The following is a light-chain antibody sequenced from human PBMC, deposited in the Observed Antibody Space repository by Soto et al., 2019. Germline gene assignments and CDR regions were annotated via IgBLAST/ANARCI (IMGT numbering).Light chain of an antibody. CDR2: EVS. J-gene: IGLJ1*01. CDR3: SSYTSSSANYV. CDR1: RSDVGGYNY. V-gene: IGLV2-14*01. Sequence: QSALTQPASVSGSPGQSITMSSTGTRSDVGGYNYVSWYQQHPGKAPKLMIYEVSNRPSGVSNRFSGSKSGNTASLTISGLQAEDEADYYCSSYTSSSANYVFGTGTKVTVL.